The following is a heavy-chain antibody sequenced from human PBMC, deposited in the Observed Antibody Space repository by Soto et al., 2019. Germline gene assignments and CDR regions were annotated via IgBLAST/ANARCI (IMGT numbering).Heavy chain of an antibody. CDR1: GFIFHNYG. D-gene: IGHD3-10*01. J-gene: IGHJ1*01. CDR2: MFSDGVRA. CDR3: VRDRGYFGDAFQR. V-gene: IGHV3-33*01. Sequence: QVQLVESGGGVVQPGRSLRLSCAVSGFIFHNYGFHWVRQAPGKGLEWVAVMFSDGVRAFYTDSVRGRFTVSRDTINRTLILQMTNLTAEDTAVDYCVRDRGYFGDAFQRWGQGTLVTVSS.